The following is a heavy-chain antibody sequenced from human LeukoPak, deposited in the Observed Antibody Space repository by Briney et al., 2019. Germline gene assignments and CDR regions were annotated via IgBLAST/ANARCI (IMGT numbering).Heavy chain of an antibody. Sequence: SETLSLTCTVSGGSISSYYWSWIRQPPGKGLEWIGYIYYSGSTNYNPSLKSRVTISVDTSKNQFSLKLSSVTAADTAVYYCAILRQDAFDIWGQGTMVTVSS. J-gene: IGHJ3*02. V-gene: IGHV4-59*01. CDR1: GGSISSYY. CDR3: AILRQDAFDI. D-gene: IGHD4-17*01. CDR2: IYYSGST.